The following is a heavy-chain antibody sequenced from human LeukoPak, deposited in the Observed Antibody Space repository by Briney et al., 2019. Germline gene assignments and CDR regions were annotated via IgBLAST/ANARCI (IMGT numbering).Heavy chain of an antibody. CDR3: ARGYDSSGHPFEY. CDR2: KYYSGNI. Sequence: PSETLSLTCTVSGGSISSSSNYWGWIRQPPGKGLEWIGSKYYSGNIFHNPSLESRVTISVDTSKNQFSLILTSVIAADTAVYYCARGYDSSGHPFEYWGQGTPVTVSS. CDR1: GGSISSSSNY. J-gene: IGHJ4*02. V-gene: IGHV4-39*01. D-gene: IGHD3-22*01.